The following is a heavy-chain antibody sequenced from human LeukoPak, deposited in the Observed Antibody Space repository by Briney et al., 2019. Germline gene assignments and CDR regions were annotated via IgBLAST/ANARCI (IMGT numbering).Heavy chain of an antibody. CDR3: ARSPLGCCTNGVCYPGY. D-gene: IGHD2-8*01. Sequence: ASVKVSCKASGYTFTSYGISWVRQAPGQGLEWMGWISAYNGNTNYAQKLQGRVTMTTDTSTSTAYMELRSLRSDDTAVYYCARSPLGCCTNGVCYPGYWGQGTLVTVSS. J-gene: IGHJ4*02. CDR2: ISAYNGNT. V-gene: IGHV1-18*01. CDR1: GYTFTSYG.